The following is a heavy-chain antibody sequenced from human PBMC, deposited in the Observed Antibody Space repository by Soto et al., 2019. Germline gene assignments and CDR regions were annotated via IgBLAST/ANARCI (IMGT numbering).Heavy chain of an antibody. CDR3: ASGFGFFKYYFPSSYYYYGMDV. Sequence: ASVKVSCKASGYTFTSYGISWVRQAPGQGLEWMGWISAYNGNTNYAQKLQGRVTMTTDTSTSTAYMEMRSLRSDDTAVYYCASGFGFFKYYFPSSYYYYGMDVWGQGTTVTVSS. CDR1: GYTFTSYG. D-gene: IGHD3-10*01. J-gene: IGHJ6*02. V-gene: IGHV1-18*01. CDR2: ISAYNGNT.